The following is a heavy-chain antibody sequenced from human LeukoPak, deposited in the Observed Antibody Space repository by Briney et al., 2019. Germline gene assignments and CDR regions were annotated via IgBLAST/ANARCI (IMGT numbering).Heavy chain of an antibody. CDR1: GFTFSSYG. J-gene: IGHJ6*03. CDR2: IRYDGSNK. V-gene: IGHV3-30*02. D-gene: IGHD1-26*01. Sequence: PGGSLRLSCAASGFTFSSYGMHWVRQAPGKGLEWVAFIRYDGSNKYYADSVKGRFTISRDNSKNTLYLQMNSLRAEDTAVYYCARRDDSGSRYYYYYYMDVWGKGTTVTVSS. CDR3: ARRDDSGSRYYYYYYMDV.